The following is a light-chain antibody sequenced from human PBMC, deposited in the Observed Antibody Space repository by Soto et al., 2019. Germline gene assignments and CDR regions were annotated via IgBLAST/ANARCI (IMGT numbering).Light chain of an antibody. CDR2: WAS. CDR1: QSVFYTSNNKNY. V-gene: IGKV4-1*01. Sequence: DIVMTQSPDSLAVSLGERATINCKSSQSVFYTSNNKNYLAWYQQKPGQPPNLLIYWASTRESGVPDRFSSSGSGTDFTLTISSLQAEDVAVYYCQQYYGTPYTFGQGTKLEIK. CDR3: QQYYGTPYT. J-gene: IGKJ2*01.